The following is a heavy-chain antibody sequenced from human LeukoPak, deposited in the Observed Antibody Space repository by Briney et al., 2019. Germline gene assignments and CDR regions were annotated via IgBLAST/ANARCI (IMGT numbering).Heavy chain of an antibody. Sequence: GGSLRLSCAASGFTFSNYAMSWVRQAPGKGLEWVSGLSDSGGSTYYADSAKGRFTISRDNSKNTLYLRMNSLRAEDTAVYYCAKGRYAAVYYFDYWGQGTLVTVSS. J-gene: IGHJ4*02. D-gene: IGHD5-12*01. CDR2: LSDSGGST. CDR3: AKGRYAAVYYFDY. V-gene: IGHV3-23*01. CDR1: GFTFSNYA.